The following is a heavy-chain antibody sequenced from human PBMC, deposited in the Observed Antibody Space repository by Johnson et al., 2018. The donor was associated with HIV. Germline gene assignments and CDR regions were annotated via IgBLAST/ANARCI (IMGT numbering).Heavy chain of an antibody. CDR2: IYSGGSA. Sequence: VQLVESGGGVVQPGGSLRLSCAASGFTFSSYDMHWVRQSTGKGLEWVSVIYSGGSAYYADSVKGRFTISRDNSKNTGYLHMNSLRAEDTAVYYCARECSGGSCYPLDHDAFDIWGQETMVTVSS. J-gene: IGHJ3*02. V-gene: IGHV3-66*02. D-gene: IGHD2-15*01. CDR3: ARECSGGSCYPLDHDAFDI. CDR1: GFTFSSYD.